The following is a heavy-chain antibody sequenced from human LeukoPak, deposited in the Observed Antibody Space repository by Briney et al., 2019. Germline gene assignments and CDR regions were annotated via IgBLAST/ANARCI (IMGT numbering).Heavy chain of an antibody. Sequence: PGGSLRLSCAASGFTFNTYAMHWARQAPGKGLEWVAVISYDENNKYYANSVKGRFTISRDNSKNTFYLQMNSLGTEDTAVYYCARDRPPGGSCLDYWGQGTLVTVSS. D-gene: IGHD2-15*01. V-gene: IGHV3-30-3*01. CDR2: ISYDENNK. J-gene: IGHJ4*02. CDR3: ARDRPPGGSCLDY. CDR1: GFTFNTYA.